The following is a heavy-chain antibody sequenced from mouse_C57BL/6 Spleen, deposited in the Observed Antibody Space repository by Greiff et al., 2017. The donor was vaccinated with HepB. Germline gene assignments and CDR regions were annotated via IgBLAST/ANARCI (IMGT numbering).Heavy chain of an antibody. V-gene: IGHV1-64*01. D-gene: IGHD1-1*01. J-gene: IGHJ3*01. CDR1: GYTFTSYW. CDR3: ARDYGSSLVFAY. Sequence: VQLQQSGAELVKPGASVKLSCKASGYTFTSYWMHWVKQRPGQGLEWIGMIHPNSGSTNYNEKFKSKATLTVDKSSSTAYMQLSSLTSEDAAVYYCARDYGSSLVFAYWGQRTLVTVSA. CDR2: IHPNSGST.